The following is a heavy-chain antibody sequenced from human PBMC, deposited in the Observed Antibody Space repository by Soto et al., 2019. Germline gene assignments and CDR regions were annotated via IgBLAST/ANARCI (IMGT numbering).Heavy chain of an antibody. CDR1: GFTFSSDA. J-gene: IGHJ3*02. V-gene: IGHV3-23*01. Sequence: GGSLRLSCAASGFTFSSDAMSWVRQAPGKGLEWVSAISGSGASTDYADSVKGPFTISRANSKNTLYLQMNSLRAEDTDVYSCANVDSDAFDIWGQGTMVTVSS. CDR3: ANVDSDAFDI. D-gene: IGHD5-12*01. CDR2: ISGSGAST.